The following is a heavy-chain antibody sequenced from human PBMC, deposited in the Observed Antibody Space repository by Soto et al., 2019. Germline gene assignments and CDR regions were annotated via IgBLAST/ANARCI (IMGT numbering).Heavy chain of an antibody. CDR3: ARDIVVVVAAPAGMDV. Sequence: VNFSCKASGYTFTSYGISWVRQAPGQGLEWMGWISAYNGNTNYAQKLQGRVTMTTDTSTSTAYMELRSLRSDDTAVYYCARDIVVVVAAPAGMDVWGQGTTVTVSS. CDR1: GYTFTSYG. V-gene: IGHV1-18*01. D-gene: IGHD2-15*01. J-gene: IGHJ6*02. CDR2: ISAYNGNT.